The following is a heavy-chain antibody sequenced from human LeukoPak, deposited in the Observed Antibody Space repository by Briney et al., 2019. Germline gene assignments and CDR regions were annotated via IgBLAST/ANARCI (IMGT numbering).Heavy chain of an antibody. CDR3: ARGKNGDSLFDY. CDR2: IKSDGSDT. J-gene: IGHJ4*02. Sequence: RTGGSLRLSCAASGFTFSSYWMHWVRQAPGEGLVWVSHIKSDGSDTDYADSVKGRFTISRDNAKSTLSLQMNSLRAEDTAVYYCARGKNGDSLFDYWGQGTLVTVSS. D-gene: IGHD4-17*01. V-gene: IGHV3-74*01. CDR1: GFTFSSYW.